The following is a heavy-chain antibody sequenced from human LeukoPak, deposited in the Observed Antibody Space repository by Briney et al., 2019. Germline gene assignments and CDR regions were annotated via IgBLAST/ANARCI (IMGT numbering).Heavy chain of an antibody. Sequence: GGSLRLSCAASGFIFSSYWMSWVRQAPGKGLEWVANINQDGSEKYYVDSVKGRFTISRDNAKNSLYLQMNSLRAEDTAVYYCARDHAFSYYYYYMDVWGKGTTVTISS. D-gene: IGHD3-3*01. CDR3: ARDHAFSYYYYYMDV. CDR1: GFIFSSYW. CDR2: INQDGSEK. V-gene: IGHV3-7*01. J-gene: IGHJ6*03.